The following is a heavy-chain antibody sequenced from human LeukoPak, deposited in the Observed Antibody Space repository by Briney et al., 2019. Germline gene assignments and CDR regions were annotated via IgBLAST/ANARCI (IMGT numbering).Heavy chain of an antibody. CDR3: ARSSRGYFDY. J-gene: IGHJ4*02. D-gene: IGHD1-1*01. Sequence: SETLSLTCTVSGGSISNYYWNWFRQPPGKGLEWIGYIYYSGSTNYYPSPKSRVTISLDTSKNQFSLKLSSVTAADTAVYYCARSSRGYFDYWGQGTLVTVSS. V-gene: IGHV4-59*08. CDR1: GGSISNYY. CDR2: IYYSGST.